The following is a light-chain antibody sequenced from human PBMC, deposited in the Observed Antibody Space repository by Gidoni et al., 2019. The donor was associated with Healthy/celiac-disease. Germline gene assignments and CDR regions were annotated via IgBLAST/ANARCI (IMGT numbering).Light chain of an antibody. Sequence: DIQMTQAPSSLSASVGDRVTITCRASQSISSYLNWYQQKPGKATKLLLYAASSLQSGVPSRFSGSGSGTDFTLTISSLQPEDFATYYCQQSYSTPCTFGQGTRLEIK. J-gene: IGKJ5*01. CDR1: QSISSY. V-gene: IGKV1-39*01. CDR2: AAS. CDR3: QQSYSTPCT.